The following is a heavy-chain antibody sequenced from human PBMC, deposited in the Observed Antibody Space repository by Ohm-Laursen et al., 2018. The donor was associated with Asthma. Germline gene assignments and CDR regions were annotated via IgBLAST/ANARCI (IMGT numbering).Heavy chain of an antibody. Sequence: PGTLSLTCALSGGYIYNHWWSWVRQPPGKGLEWIAEISHSGAASFNPSLTSRVTISLDKSKTHFSLELTSVTAADTAVYYCARVKVGATTFDYWGQGTLVTVSS. J-gene: IGHJ4*02. V-gene: IGHV4-4*03. CDR2: ISHSGAA. CDR3: ARVKVGATTFDY. D-gene: IGHD1-26*01. CDR1: GGYIYNHW.